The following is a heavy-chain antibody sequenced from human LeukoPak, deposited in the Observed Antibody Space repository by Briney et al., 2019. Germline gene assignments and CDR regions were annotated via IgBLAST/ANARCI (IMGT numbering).Heavy chain of an antibody. Sequence: ASVKVSCKASGYTFTSYALHWVRQAPGQRLEWMGWINAGNGNTNYAQKLQGRVTMTTDTSTSTAYMELRSLRSDDTAVYYCARSHIVVVVASGDWFDLWGQGTLVTVSS. D-gene: IGHD2-15*01. CDR3: ARSHIVVVVASGDWFDL. CDR1: GYTFTSYA. J-gene: IGHJ5*02. V-gene: IGHV1-3*01. CDR2: INAGNGNT.